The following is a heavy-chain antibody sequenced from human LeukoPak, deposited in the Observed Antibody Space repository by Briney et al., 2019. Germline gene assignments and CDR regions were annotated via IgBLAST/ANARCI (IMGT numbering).Heavy chain of an antibody. Sequence: PGGSLRLSCAASRFTFSSYAMSWVRQAPGKGLEWVSAISGSGGSTYYADSVKGRFTISRDNSKNTLYLQMNSLRAEDTAVYYCAKEGPYYYDSSGPFVYWGQGTLVTVSS. CDR3: AKEGPYYYDSSGPFVY. CDR1: RFTFSSYA. D-gene: IGHD3-22*01. V-gene: IGHV3-23*01. CDR2: ISGSGGST. J-gene: IGHJ4*02.